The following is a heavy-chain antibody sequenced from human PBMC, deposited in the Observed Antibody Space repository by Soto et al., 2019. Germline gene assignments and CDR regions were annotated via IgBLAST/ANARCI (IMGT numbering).Heavy chain of an antibody. V-gene: IGHV3-74*01. J-gene: IGHJ3*02. CDR2: INSDGSTI. CDR3: VRDRGYPDSFDI. D-gene: IGHD3-10*01. Sequence: EAHLVESGGGLVQPGGSLRLSWAASGFNFGPFWMHWVRQTPGKGLVWVSHINSDGSTIVYADSVKGRFTISRDNAKNTLYLQMNSLRVDDTAVYFCVRDRGYPDSFDIWGQGTMVTVS. CDR1: GFNFGPFW.